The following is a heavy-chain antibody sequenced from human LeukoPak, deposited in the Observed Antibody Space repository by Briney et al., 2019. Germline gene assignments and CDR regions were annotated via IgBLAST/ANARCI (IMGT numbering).Heavy chain of an antibody. CDR3: AREPYVWGSFHYYYYMDV. V-gene: IGHV1-8*01. Sequence: ASVKVSCKASGYTFTSYDINWVRQATGQGLEWMGWMNPNSGNTGYAQKFQGRVTMTRNTSISTAYMELSSLRSEDTAVYYCAREPYVWGSFHYYYYMDVWGKGTTVTISS. CDR2: MNPNSGNT. J-gene: IGHJ6*03. D-gene: IGHD3-16*01. CDR1: GYTFTSYD.